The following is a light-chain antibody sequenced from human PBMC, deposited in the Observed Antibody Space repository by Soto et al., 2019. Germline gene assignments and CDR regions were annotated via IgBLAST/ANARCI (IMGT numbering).Light chain of an antibody. J-gene: IGKJ3*01. CDR2: AAS. Sequence: DIQMTQSPSSLSASVGDRVTINCRASQTISNYLNWYQEKPGKAPKLLIYAASNLQSGVPSRFSGSGSETEFTLTISNLQPEDFATYYCQKTYSTPFTFGPGTKVDI. V-gene: IGKV1-39*01. CDR1: QTISNY. CDR3: QKTYSTPFT.